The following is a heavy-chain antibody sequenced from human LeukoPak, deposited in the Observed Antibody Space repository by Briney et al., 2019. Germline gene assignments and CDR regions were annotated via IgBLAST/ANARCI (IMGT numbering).Heavy chain of an antibody. Sequence: PGGSLRLSCAASGFTFSSYWMSWVRQAPGKGLEWVANMKQDGSEKYYVDSVKGRFTISRDNAKNSLYLQMNSLRAEDTAVYYCARLTIVVVPAAMRRHYYYYMDVWGKGTTVTVSS. CDR1: GFTFSSYW. D-gene: IGHD2-2*01. V-gene: IGHV3-7*01. CDR2: MKQDGSEK. J-gene: IGHJ6*03. CDR3: ARLTIVVVPAAMRRHYYYYMDV.